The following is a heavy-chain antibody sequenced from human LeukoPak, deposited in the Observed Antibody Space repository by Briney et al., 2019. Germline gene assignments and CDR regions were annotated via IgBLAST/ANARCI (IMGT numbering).Heavy chain of an antibody. Sequence: GGSLRLSCEASGFTFSNYAMSWVRQAPGKGLEWVSGINSGGGSTYYADSVKGRFTISRDNSKNTLFVQVNSLRAEDTAIYYCAKTLGGSYLIFDYWGQGTLVTVSS. D-gene: IGHD1-26*01. CDR1: GFTFSNYA. J-gene: IGHJ4*02. CDR3: AKTLGGSYLIFDY. V-gene: IGHV3-23*01. CDR2: INSGGGST.